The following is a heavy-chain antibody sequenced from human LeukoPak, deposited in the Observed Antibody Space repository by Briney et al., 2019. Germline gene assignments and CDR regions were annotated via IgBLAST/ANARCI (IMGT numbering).Heavy chain of an antibody. Sequence: PGGSLRLSCAASGFTFSSYSMNWVRQAPGKGLEWVSYISSSSSTIYYADSVKGRFTISRDKAKNSLYLQMNSLRAEDTAVYYCAREREIVVVPAAIDDPYYYYYMDVWGKGTTVTVSS. V-gene: IGHV3-48*01. J-gene: IGHJ6*03. CDR2: ISSSSSTI. CDR1: GFTFSSYS. CDR3: AREREIVVVPAAIDDPYYYYYMDV. D-gene: IGHD2-2*01.